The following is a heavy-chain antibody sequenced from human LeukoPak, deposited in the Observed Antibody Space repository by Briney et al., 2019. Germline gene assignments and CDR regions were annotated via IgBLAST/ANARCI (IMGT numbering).Heavy chain of an antibody. V-gene: IGHV3-23*01. CDR1: RFTFSSYA. J-gene: IGHJ4*02. D-gene: IGHD3-10*01. Sequence: GGSLRLSCAASRFTFSSYAMSWVRQAPGKGLEWVSAISGSGGSTYYADSVKGRFTISRDNSKNTLYLQMNSLRAEDTAVYYCATAITMVRGVLPFDYWGQGTLVTVSS. CDR2: ISGSGGST. CDR3: ATAITMVRGVLPFDY.